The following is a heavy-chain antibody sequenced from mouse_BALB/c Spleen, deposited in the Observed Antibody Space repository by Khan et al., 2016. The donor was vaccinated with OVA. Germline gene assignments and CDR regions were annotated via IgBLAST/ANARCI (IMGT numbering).Heavy chain of an antibody. CDR1: GYSFTLYY. Sequence: VQLQQSGPDLVKPGASVNISCKASGYSFTLYYMSWVKQCHGKSLEWIGRVNPNTGGTDYNQEFKGKAILTVAKASNKPYLELSSLTSEDSAVYYWARGYDFFAYWGQGTLVTVSA. CDR3: ARGYDFFAY. V-gene: IGHV1-26*01. CDR2: VNPNTGGT. J-gene: IGHJ3*01. D-gene: IGHD2-14*01.